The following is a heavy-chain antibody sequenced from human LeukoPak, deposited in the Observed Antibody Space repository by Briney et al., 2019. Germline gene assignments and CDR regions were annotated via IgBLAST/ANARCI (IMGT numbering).Heavy chain of an antibody. CDR1: GFAFISSE. CDR3: ASSRYSSSSNFDS. CDR2: INSGGTTM. J-gene: IGHJ4*02. Sequence: GGSLRLSCAASGFAFISSEMNWVRQAPGKGLEWVSHINSGGTTMYNADAVKGRFTISRDSAKNSLYLQMNSLRVEDTAVYYCASSRYSSSSNFDSWGQGTLVTVSS. D-gene: IGHD6-6*01. V-gene: IGHV3-48*03.